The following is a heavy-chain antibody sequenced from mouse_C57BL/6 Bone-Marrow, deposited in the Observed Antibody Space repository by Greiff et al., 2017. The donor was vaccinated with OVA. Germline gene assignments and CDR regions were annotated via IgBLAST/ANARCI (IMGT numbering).Heavy chain of an antibody. Sequence: EVKLMESEGGLVQPGSSMKLSCTASGFTFSDYYMAWVRQVPEKGLEWVANINYDGSSTYYLDSLKSRFIISRDNAKNILYLQMSSLKSEDTATYYGAREDYGRWYFDVWGTGTTVTVSS. CDR2: INYDGSST. D-gene: IGHD1-1*01. CDR1: GFTFSDYY. CDR3: AREDYGRWYFDV. V-gene: IGHV5-16*01. J-gene: IGHJ1*03.